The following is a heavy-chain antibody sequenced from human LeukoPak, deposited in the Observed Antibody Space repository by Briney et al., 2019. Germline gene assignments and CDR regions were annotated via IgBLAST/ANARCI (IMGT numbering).Heavy chain of an antibody. CDR1: GFTFSSYA. J-gene: IGHJ5*02. D-gene: IGHD3-16*01. CDR2: ISYDGSNK. CDR3: ARGLGVSWFDP. V-gene: IGHV3-30-3*01. Sequence: GGSLRLSCAASGFTFSSYAMHWVRRAPGKGLEWVAVISYDGSNKYYADSVKGRFTISRDNSKNTLYLQMNSLRAEDTAVYYCARGLGVSWFDPWGQGTLVTVSS.